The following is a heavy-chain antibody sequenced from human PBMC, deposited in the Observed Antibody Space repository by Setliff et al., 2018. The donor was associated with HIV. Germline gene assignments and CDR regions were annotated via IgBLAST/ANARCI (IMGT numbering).Heavy chain of an antibody. V-gene: IGHV4-59*12. D-gene: IGHD5-18*01. CDR1: GGSISSYY. CDR3: ARGGYSYGFGRHRAYFQY. J-gene: IGHJ1*01. Sequence: PSETLSLTCTVSGGSISSYYWSWIRQPPGKGLEWIGYIYYSGSTNYNPSLKSRVTMSVDTSKNQFSLKLSSVTAADTAVFYCARGGYSYGFGRHRAYFQYWGQGTQVTVSS. CDR2: IYYSGST.